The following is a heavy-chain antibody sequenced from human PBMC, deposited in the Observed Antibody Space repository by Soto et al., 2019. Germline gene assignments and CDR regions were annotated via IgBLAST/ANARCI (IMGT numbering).Heavy chain of an antibody. J-gene: IGHJ6*03. CDR2: INHLGSI. CDR3: ARGGISHWAYFYYMDV. CDR1: DGYIGSSGL. Sequence: SLTNTVVDGYIGSSGLWSWVRQPPGKGLEWIGEINHLGSINYNPSLKSRVTMSVDTSKNQFSLTLNSVTAADTATYYCARGGISHWAYFYYMDVWDRGTTVTVSS. D-gene: IGHD2-21*01. V-gene: IGHV4-4*02.